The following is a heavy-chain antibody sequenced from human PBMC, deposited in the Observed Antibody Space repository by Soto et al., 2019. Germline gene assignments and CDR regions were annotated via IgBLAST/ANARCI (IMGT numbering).Heavy chain of an antibody. CDR1: GDSVSIKSAA. J-gene: IGHJ4*01. Sequence: SQTLSLTCAISGDSVSIKSAAWNWIRQSPSRGLEWLGRTYYRSKWYYDYADSVKSRITINSDTSKNQFSLQLNSVTPEDTAVYYCARDPGYSLDYWGHGTLVTVSS. CDR3: ARDPGYSLDY. CDR2: TYYRSKWYY. D-gene: IGHD5-18*01. V-gene: IGHV6-1*01.